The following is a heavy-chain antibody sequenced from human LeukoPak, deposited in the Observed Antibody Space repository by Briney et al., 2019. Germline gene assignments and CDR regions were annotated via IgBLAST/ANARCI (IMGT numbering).Heavy chain of an antibody. Sequence: EASVKVSCKASGGTFSSYAISWVRQAPGQGLEWMGGIIPIFGTANYAQKFQGRVTITADKPTSTAYMELSSLRSEDTAVYYCARGRFGYGDYSSYYYYGMDVWGKGTTVTVSS. CDR3: ARGRFGYGDYSSYYYYGMDV. CDR1: GGTFSSYA. J-gene: IGHJ6*04. D-gene: IGHD4-17*01. V-gene: IGHV1-69*06. CDR2: IIPIFGTA.